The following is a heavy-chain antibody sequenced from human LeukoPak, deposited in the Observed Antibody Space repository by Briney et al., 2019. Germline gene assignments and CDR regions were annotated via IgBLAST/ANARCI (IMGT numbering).Heavy chain of an antibody. CDR3: ARDIAYCGGDCYSGIWYFDL. J-gene: IGHJ2*01. Sequence: GGSLRLSCAASGFTFSSYSMNWVRQAPGKGLEWVSSISSSSSYIYYADSVKGRFTISRDNAKNSSYLQMNSLRAEDTAVYYCARDIAYCGGDCYSGIWYFDLWGRGTLVTVSS. V-gene: IGHV3-21*01. CDR1: GFTFSSYS. D-gene: IGHD2-21*02. CDR2: ISSSSSYI.